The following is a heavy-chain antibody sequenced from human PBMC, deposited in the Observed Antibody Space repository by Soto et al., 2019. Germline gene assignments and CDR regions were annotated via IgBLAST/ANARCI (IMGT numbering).Heavy chain of an antibody. D-gene: IGHD2-15*01. CDR3: AKASDYCSGGSCYSYPGWFDP. Sequence: EVQLLESGGGLVQPGGSLRLSCAASGFTFSSYAMSWVRQAPGKGLEWVSAISGSGGSTYYADSVKGRFTISRDNSKNTLYLQMNRLRAEDTAVYYCAKASDYCSGGSCYSYPGWFDPWGQGTLVTVSS. J-gene: IGHJ5*02. V-gene: IGHV3-23*01. CDR2: ISGSGGST. CDR1: GFTFSSYA.